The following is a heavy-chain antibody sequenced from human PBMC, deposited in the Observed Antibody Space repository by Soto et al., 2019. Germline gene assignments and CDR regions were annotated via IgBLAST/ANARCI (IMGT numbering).Heavy chain of an antibody. Sequence: EVQLLESGGGLVQPGGSLRLSCAASGFTFSSYAMRWVRQAPVKGLEWVLAISGSGDSTYYADSVKGRFTISRDNSKNTLYLQMNSLRAEDTAVYYCARWGSGSYYDYWGQGTLVTVSS. J-gene: IGHJ4*02. V-gene: IGHV3-23*01. D-gene: IGHD1-26*01. CDR3: ARWGSGSYYDY. CDR1: GFTFSSYA. CDR2: ISGSGDST.